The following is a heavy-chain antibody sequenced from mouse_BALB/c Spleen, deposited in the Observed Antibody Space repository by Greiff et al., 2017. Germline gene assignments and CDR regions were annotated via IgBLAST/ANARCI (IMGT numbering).Heavy chain of an antibody. Sequence: VQLQESGAELVRPGTSVKVSCKASGYAFTNYLIEWVKQRPGQGLEWIGVINPGSGGTNYNEKFKGKATLTADKSSSTAYMQLSSLTSDDSAVYFCARSDYDYVYYAMDYWGQGTSVTVSS. CDR3: ARSDYDYVYYAMDY. CDR1: GYAFTNYL. V-gene: IGHV1-54*03. J-gene: IGHJ4*01. CDR2: INPGSGGT. D-gene: IGHD2-4*01.